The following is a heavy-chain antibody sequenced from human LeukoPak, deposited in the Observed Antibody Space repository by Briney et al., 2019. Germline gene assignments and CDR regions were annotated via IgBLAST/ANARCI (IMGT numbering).Heavy chain of an antibody. Sequence: SETLSLTCTVSGGSISSSSYYWGWIRQPPGKGLEWIGSIYYSGSTYYNPSLKSRVTISVDTSKNQFSLKLSSVTAADTAVYYCARHAYSSGYCWGQGTLVTVSS. J-gene: IGHJ4*02. CDR3: ARHAYSSGYC. V-gene: IGHV4-39*01. D-gene: IGHD3-22*01. CDR1: GGSISSSSYY. CDR2: IYYSGST.